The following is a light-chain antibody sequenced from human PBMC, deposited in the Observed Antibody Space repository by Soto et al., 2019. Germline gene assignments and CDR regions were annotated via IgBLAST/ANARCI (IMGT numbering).Light chain of an antibody. V-gene: IGKV3-20*01. Sequence: DIGLTQSPVTLSVSPGERVTLSCRASQNVNSRYLAWYQQKPGQAPRLLIYGASTRATGVPDRFSGSGSGTDFTLTISRLHHEHFAVYYCQQCGSSPLNFGAGPKVDIK. J-gene: IGKJ4*01. CDR3: QQCGSSPLN. CDR2: GAS. CDR1: QNVNSRY.